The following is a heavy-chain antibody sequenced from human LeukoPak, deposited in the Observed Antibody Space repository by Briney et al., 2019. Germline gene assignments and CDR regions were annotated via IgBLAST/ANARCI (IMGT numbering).Heavy chain of an antibody. D-gene: IGHD5-24*01. Sequence: KPSETLSLTCTVSGGSIRSYYWSWIRQPPGKGLEWIGYIYNTGSTVYNPSLKSRVTISVDTSKNQFSLQLSSVTAADAAVYYCARAGEVRDGYKGAFDYWGQGTLVIVSS. CDR2: IYNTGST. CDR1: GGSIRSYY. V-gene: IGHV4-59*01. CDR3: ARAGEVRDGYKGAFDY. J-gene: IGHJ4*02.